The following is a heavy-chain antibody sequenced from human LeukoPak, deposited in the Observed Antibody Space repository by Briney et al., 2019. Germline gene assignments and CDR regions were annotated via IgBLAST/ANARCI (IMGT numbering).Heavy chain of an antibody. D-gene: IGHD6-19*01. CDR3: ATVDSSGWYWYSFDD. J-gene: IGHJ4*02. V-gene: IGHV3-30-3*01. Sequence: GGSLRLSCAASGFIFSNYAMHWVRQAPGKGLEWVAIISYDGGNRYYADSVKDRFTISRDNYKSTLYLQMNSLRAEDTAIYYCATVDSSGWYWYSFDDWGQGTLVTVSS. CDR2: ISYDGGNR. CDR1: GFIFSNYA.